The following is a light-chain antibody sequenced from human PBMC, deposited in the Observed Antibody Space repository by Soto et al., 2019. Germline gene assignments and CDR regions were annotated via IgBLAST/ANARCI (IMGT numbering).Light chain of an antibody. Sequence: QSVLTQPPSVSEAPGQRVTISCSGSNNAVSWYQQLPGKAPKLLIYYDDLMPSGVSDRFSGSRSGTSASLAISGLQSEDEADYYCAAWDDGLNGVVFGGGTKVTVL. CDR1: NNA. J-gene: IGLJ3*02. CDR3: AAWDDGLNGVV. CDR2: YDD. V-gene: IGLV1-36*01.